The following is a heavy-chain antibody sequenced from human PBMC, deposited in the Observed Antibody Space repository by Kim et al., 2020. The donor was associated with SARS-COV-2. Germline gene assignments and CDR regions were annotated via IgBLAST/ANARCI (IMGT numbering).Heavy chain of an antibody. CDR3: AKDSGLSH. CDR1: GFTFSSYG. J-gene: IGHJ4*02. Sequence: GGSLRLSCAASGFTFSSYGMHWVRQAPGKGLEWVAVISYDGSNKYYADSVKGRFTISRDNSKNTLYLQMNSLRAEDTAVYYCAKDSGLSHWGQGTLVTVSS. V-gene: IGHV3-30*18. D-gene: IGHD3-22*01. CDR2: ISYDGSNK.